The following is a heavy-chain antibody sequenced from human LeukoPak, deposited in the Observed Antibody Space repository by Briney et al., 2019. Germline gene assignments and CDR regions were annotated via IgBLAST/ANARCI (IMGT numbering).Heavy chain of an antibody. J-gene: IGHJ4*02. V-gene: IGHV3-21*01. Sequence: GGSLRLSCATSGFSFSSYSMNWVRQAPGKGLEWVSSISSGSSYTYYADSVKGRFTISRDNAKTSLYLQLNNLRAEDTGVYYCARDPGYGSSWEVLFWGQGTLVTVSS. D-gene: IGHD6-13*01. CDR1: GFSFSSYS. CDR3: ARDPGYGSSWEVLF. CDR2: ISSGSSYT.